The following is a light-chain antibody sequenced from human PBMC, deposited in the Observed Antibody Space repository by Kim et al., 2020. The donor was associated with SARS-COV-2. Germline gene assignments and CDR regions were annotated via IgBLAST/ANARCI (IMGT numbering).Light chain of an antibody. CDR1: QSISSY. CDR3: QQYSDWPPGDT. V-gene: IGKV3-15*01. CDR2: GAS. Sequence: EIVMTQSPATLSVSPGERATLSCRASQSISSYLAWYQQKPGQAPRLLIYGASTRASGVPARFSASGSGTEFTLTINSLQSEDFAVYYCQQYSDWPPGDTFGQGTKLEI. J-gene: IGKJ2*01.